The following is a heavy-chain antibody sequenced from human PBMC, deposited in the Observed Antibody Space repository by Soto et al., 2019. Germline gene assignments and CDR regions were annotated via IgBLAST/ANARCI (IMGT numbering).Heavy chain of an antibody. CDR3: ARVKMRYVTYSSCFDP. D-gene: IGHD1-20*01. CDR2: ISSCGTT. Sequence: QVQLQESGPGLVKPSETLSLTCIVSGDSVNSGAHYWSWIRQSPGTGLEWIGYISSCGTTTYSPSFCRRKFISSDTSMNLLSLRLSSVTAADTAIYYGARVKMRYVTYSSCFDPWGQGTLVTVSS. J-gene: IGHJ5*02. CDR1: GDSVNSGAHY. V-gene: IGHV4-61*08.